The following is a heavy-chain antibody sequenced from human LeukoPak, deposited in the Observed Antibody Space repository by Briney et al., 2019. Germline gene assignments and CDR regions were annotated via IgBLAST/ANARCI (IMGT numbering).Heavy chain of an antibody. D-gene: IGHD3-3*01. V-gene: IGHV7-4-1*02. J-gene: IGHJ6*03. CDR2: INTNTGNP. CDR1: GYTFTSYA. Sequence: ASVKVSCKASGYTFTSYAMNWVRQAPGQGLEWMGWINTNTGNPTYAQGFTGRFVFSLDTSVSTAYLQISSLKAEDTAVYYCARGPPPPYYDFWSGYSPYYMDVWGKGTTVTVSS. CDR3: ARGPPPPYYDFWSGYSPYYMDV.